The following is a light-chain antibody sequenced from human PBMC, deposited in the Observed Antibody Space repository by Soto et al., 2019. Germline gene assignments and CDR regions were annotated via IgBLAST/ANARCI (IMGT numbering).Light chain of an antibody. Sequence: DIQMPQSPSSPSASVGDRVTVTWRASQSVSTYLNWYQQRPGKAPNLLIYAASSLQSGVPSRFSGSGSGTDFTLTISSLQPEDFATYYCLQSYNIPITFGQGTRLEIK. V-gene: IGKV1-39*01. CDR2: AAS. CDR3: LQSYNIPIT. CDR1: QSVSTY. J-gene: IGKJ5*01.